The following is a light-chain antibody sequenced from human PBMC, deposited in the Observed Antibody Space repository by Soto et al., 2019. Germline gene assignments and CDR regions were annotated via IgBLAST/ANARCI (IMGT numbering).Light chain of an antibody. CDR1: SGHSSYA. CDR3: QTWGTGIQV. V-gene: IGLV4-69*01. CDR2: LNNDGSH. J-gene: IGLJ2*01. Sequence: QLVLTQSPSASASLGASVKLTCTLSSGHSSYAIAWHQQQPGKGPRYLMDLNNDGSHTKGDGIPDRFSGSSSGAERYLTISSLQSEDEADYYCQTWGTGIQVFGGGTKLTVL.